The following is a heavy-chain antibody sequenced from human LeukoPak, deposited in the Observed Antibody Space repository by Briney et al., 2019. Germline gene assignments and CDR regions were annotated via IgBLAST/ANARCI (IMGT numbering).Heavy chain of an antibody. CDR2: I. J-gene: IGHJ4*02. Sequence: GGSLRLSCAASGFTVSSNYMSWVRQAPGKGLEWVSVISVKGRFTISRDNSKNTLYLQMNSLRAEDTAVYYCARVIDYFDYWGQGTLVTVSS. CDR3: ARVIDYFDY. V-gene: IGHV3-53*01. CDR1: GFTVSSNY. D-gene: IGHD3-22*01.